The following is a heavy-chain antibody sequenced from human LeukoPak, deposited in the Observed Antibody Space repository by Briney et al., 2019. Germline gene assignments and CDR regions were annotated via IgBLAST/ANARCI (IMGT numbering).Heavy chain of an antibody. CDR3: ARAAAGTVWMDV. J-gene: IGHJ6*02. CDR1: GFTVSSNY. Sequence: GGSLRLSCAASGFTVSSNYMSWVRQAPGKGLEWVSVIYSGGSTCYADSVKGRFTISRDNSKNTLYLQMNSLRAEDTAVYYCARAAAGTVWMDVWGQGTTVTVSS. V-gene: IGHV3-66*01. D-gene: IGHD6-13*01. CDR2: IYSGGST.